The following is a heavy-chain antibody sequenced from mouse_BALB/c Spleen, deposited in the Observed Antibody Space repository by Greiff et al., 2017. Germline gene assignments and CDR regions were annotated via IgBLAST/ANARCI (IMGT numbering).Heavy chain of an antibody. CDR1: GYSFTSYW. Sequence: VQLQQSGTVLARPGASVKMSCKASGYSFTSYWMHWVKQRPGQGLEWIGAIYPGNSDTSYNQKFKGKAKLTAVTSASTAYMELSSLTNEDSAVYYCTRSEGITTDGDDWGQGTTLTVSS. CDR2: IYPGNSDT. CDR3: TRSEGITTDGDD. V-gene: IGHV1-5*01. J-gene: IGHJ2*01. D-gene: IGHD1-1*01.